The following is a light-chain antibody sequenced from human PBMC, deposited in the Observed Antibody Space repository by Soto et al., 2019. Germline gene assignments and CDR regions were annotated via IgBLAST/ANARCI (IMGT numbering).Light chain of an antibody. CDR3: HHYGDSPPIT. J-gene: IGKJ4*01. V-gene: IGKV3-20*01. Sequence: EIVLTQSPGTLSLSPGERATLSCRASQSVNSRYLAWYQQKPGQAPRLLMYGGSSRATGIPDRFSGSGSGTVFTLTISRLEPEDFAVYYCHHYGDSPPITFGGGTKVEIK. CDR2: GGS. CDR1: QSVNSRY.